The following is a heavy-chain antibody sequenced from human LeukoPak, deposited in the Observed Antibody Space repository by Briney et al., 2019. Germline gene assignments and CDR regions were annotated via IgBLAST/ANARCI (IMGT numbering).Heavy chain of an antibody. J-gene: IGHJ4*02. Sequence: KPSETLSLTCTVSGGSISSSSYYWGWIRQPPGKGLEWIGSIYYSGSTYYNPSLKSRVTISVDTSKNQFSLKLSSVTAADTAVYYCAEAYSGSYPDYWGQGTLVTVSS. CDR3: AEAYSGSYPDY. CDR2: IYYSGST. CDR1: GGSISSSSYY. V-gene: IGHV4-39*01. D-gene: IGHD1-26*01.